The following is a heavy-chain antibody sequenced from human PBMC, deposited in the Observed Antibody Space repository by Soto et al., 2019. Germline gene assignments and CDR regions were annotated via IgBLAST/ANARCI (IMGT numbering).Heavy chain of an antibody. CDR1: GFTFSSYG. V-gene: IGHV3-33*01. D-gene: IGHD5-12*01. CDR2: IWYDGSNK. CDR3: ARDQVVATIVGPYYYGVDV. Sequence: QVQLVESGGGVVQPGRSLRLSCAASGFTFSSYGMHWVRQAPGKGLEWVAVIWYDGSNKYYADSVKGRFTISRDNSKNTLYLQMNSLRAEDTAVYYCARDQVVATIVGPYYYGVDVWGQGTPVTVPS. J-gene: IGHJ6*02.